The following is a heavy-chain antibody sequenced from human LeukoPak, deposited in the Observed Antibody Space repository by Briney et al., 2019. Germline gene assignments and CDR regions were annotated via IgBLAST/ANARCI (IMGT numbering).Heavy chain of an antibody. CDR3: AREIGINGYNYVDY. D-gene: IGHD5-24*01. CDR1: GGSISSYY. J-gene: IGHJ4*02. Sequence: SETLSLTCTVSGGSISSYYWSWIRQPPGKGLEWIGYIYYSGGTNYNPSLKSRVTISVDTSKNQFSLKLSSVTAADTAVYYCAREIGINGYNYVDYWGQGTLVTVSS. CDR2: IYYSGGT. V-gene: IGHV4-59*01.